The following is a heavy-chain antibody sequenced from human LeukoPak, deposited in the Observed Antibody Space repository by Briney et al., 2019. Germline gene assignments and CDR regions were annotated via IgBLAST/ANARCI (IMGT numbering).Heavy chain of an antibody. J-gene: IGHJ4*02. V-gene: IGHV3-23*01. Sequence: PGGSLRLSCAASGFTFSSYAMSWVRQAPGKGLEWVSAISGSGASTYYADSVKGRFTISRDNSKNTLYLQMNSLRAEVTAVYYCAKDITGLTANTKIVVVTAIHPNFDYWGQGTLVTVSS. CDR2: ISGSGAST. D-gene: IGHD2-21*02. CDR3: AKDITGLTANTKIVVVTAIHPNFDY. CDR1: GFTFSSYA.